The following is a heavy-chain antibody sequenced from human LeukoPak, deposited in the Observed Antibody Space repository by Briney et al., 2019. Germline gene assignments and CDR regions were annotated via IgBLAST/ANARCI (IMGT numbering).Heavy chain of an antibody. V-gene: IGHV1-69*04. Sequence: SVKISCEASGGTFSSYAISWVRQAPGQGLEWRGRIIPILDIPNYAQKFQGRVTITADKSASTAYMDLSSLRSEDTAVFYYASSIVGTTVPFDSWGQGTLVTVSS. J-gene: IGHJ4*02. CDR2: IIPILDIP. CDR3: ASSIVGTTVPFDS. CDR1: GGTFSSYA. D-gene: IGHD1-26*01.